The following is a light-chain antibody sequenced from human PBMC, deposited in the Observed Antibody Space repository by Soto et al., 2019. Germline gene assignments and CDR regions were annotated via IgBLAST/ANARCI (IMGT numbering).Light chain of an antibody. CDR1: SSDVGGYDL. CDR2: DVT. CDR3: CSYAGTYTFYV. Sequence: QSVLTQPRSVSGSPGQSVTISCTGTSSDVGGYDLVSWYQQHPGKAPKLMIYDVTKRPSGVPDGFSGSRSGNTASLTISGLQAEDDVDYYCCSYAGTYTFYVFGTGTKVTVL. J-gene: IGLJ1*01. V-gene: IGLV2-11*01.